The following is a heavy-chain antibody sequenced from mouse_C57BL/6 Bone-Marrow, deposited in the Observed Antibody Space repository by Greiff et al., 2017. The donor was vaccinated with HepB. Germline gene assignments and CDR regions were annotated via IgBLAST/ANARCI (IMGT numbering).Heavy chain of an antibody. CDR1: GFTFSSYA. J-gene: IGHJ2*01. V-gene: IGHV5-4*01. CDR2: ISDGGSYT. CDR3: ARERGNCLDY. D-gene: IGHD2-1*01. Sequence: EVKLMESGGGLVKPGGSLKLSCAASGFTFSSYAMSWVRQTPEKRLAWVATISDGGSYTYYPENVKGRFTISRDNAKNNLYLQMSHLKSKDTAMYYCARERGNCLDYWGQGTTLTVSS.